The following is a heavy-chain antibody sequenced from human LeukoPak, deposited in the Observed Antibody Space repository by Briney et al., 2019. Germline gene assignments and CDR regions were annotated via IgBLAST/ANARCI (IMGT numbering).Heavy chain of an antibody. CDR1: GGTFSSYA. J-gene: IGHJ6*03. V-gene: IGHV1-69*06. Sequence: SVKVSCKASGGTFSSYAISWVRQAPGQGLEWMGGIIPIFGTANYAQKFQGRVTITADKSTSTAYMELSSLRSEDTAVYYCARSSLGSSSGSFYYYYYMDVWGKGTTVTVSS. CDR2: IIPIFGTA. CDR3: ARSSLGSSSGSFYYYYYMDV. D-gene: IGHD6-19*01.